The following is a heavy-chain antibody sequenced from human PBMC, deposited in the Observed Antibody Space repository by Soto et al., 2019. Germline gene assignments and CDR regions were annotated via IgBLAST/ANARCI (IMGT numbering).Heavy chain of an antibody. V-gene: IGHV1-69*13. D-gene: IGHD3-22*01. J-gene: IGHJ4*02. Sequence: SVKVSCKASGTTFSNFAIGWVRQAPGQGLEWMGGIILPFGTSNYAQKFQGRVTISADESMTTAYMELRGLRSEDTAVYYCVRGPDYEGYFDYWGQGTLVTVSS. CDR1: GTTFSNFA. CDR3: VRGPDYEGYFDY. CDR2: IILPFGTS.